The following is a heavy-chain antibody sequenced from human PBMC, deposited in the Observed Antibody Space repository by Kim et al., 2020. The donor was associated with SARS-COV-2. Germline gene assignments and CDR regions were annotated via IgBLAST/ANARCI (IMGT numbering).Heavy chain of an antibody. D-gene: IGHD3-16*02. Sequence: SETLSLTCTVSGGSISSYYWSWIRQPPGKGLEWIGYIYYSGSTNYNPSLKSRVTISVDTSKNQFSLKLSSVTAADTAVYYCARDGVFNYDYVWGSYRRAGAFDIWGQGTMVTVSS. CDR2: IYYSGST. CDR3: ARDGVFNYDYVWGSYRRAGAFDI. CDR1: GGSISSYY. V-gene: IGHV4-59*01. J-gene: IGHJ3*02.